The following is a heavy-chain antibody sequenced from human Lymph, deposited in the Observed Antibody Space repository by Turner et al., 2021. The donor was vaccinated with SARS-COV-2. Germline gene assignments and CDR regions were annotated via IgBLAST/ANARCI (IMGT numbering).Heavy chain of an antibody. Sequence: QVQLQESGSGLVKPSGTRSLTCAVSGGSISSSNWWSWVRQPPGKGLEWIGEIYHSGSTNYNPSLRSRVTTSVDKSKNQFSLKLSSVTAADTAVYYCATKYCSGGSCSYFDYWGQGTLVTVSS. CDR2: IYHSGST. CDR1: GGSISSSNW. D-gene: IGHD2-15*01. J-gene: IGHJ4*02. V-gene: IGHV4-4*02. CDR3: ATKYCSGGSCSYFDY.